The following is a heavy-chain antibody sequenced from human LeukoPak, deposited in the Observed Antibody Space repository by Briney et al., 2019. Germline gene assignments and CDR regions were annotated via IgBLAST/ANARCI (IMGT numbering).Heavy chain of an antibody. V-gene: IGHV4-34*01. CDR1: GGSFSGYY. CDR3: ASFYGSGFSFGY. J-gene: IGHJ4*02. CDR2: INHSGST. D-gene: IGHD3-10*01. Sequence: SETLSLTCAVYGGSFSGYYWSWIRQPPGKGLEWIGEINHSGSTNYNPSLKSRVTISVDTSKNQFSLKLSSVTAADTAVYYCASFYGSGFSFGYWGQGTLVTVSS.